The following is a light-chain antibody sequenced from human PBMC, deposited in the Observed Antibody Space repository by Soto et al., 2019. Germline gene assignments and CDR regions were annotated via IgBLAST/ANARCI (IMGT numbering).Light chain of an antibody. J-gene: IGKJ2*02. V-gene: IGKV3-15*01. CDR2: DTS. CDR3: QQYDNWPPCT. Sequence: EIVMTQSPATLSVSPGERVTLSCRASQSVSRFLAWYQQRHGQAPRLLIYDTSTRATGVPARFSGSGSGTEFSLTISSLQSEDFEVYYCQQYDNWPPCTFGQGTKLEVK. CDR1: QSVSRF.